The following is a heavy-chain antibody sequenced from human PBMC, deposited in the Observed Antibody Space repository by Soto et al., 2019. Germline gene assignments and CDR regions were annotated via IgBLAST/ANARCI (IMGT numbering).Heavy chain of an antibody. J-gene: IGHJ4*02. D-gene: IGHD3-3*02. CDR2: IYYSGST. Sequence: PSETLSLTCTVSGGSVSSSVYYWGWVRQPPGKGLEWIGSIYYSGSTYYNPSLKSRVTMSIDTSKNQFSLKLSSVTAADTAVYHCAGTRPVVIPFSERYFDYWGQGNQVTVSS. CDR3: AGTRPVVIPFSERYFDY. CDR1: GGSVSSSVYY. V-gene: IGHV4-39*01.